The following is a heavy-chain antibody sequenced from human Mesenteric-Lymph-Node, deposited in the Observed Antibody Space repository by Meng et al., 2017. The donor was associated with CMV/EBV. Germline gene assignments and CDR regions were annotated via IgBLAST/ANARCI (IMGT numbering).Heavy chain of an antibody. V-gene: IGHV7-4-1*02. J-gene: IGHJ4*02. CDR1: SHFGTYA. CDR2: IDTNTGNP. Sequence: SHFGTYAMHWVRQAPRQGLEWMGWIDTNTGNPTYAQGFAGRFVFSLDTSVSTAYLQISSLKAEDTAVYYCARGRSTLWFGEPTLVYWGQGTLVTVSS. D-gene: IGHD3-10*01. CDR3: ARGRSTLWFGEPTLVY.